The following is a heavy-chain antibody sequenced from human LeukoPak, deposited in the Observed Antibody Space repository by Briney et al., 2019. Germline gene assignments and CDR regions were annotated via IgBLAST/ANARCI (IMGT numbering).Heavy chain of an antibody. V-gene: IGHV4-59*01. J-gene: IGHJ4*02. D-gene: IGHD4-11*01. Sequence: SETLSLTCSVSGGSISSYYWSWIRQPPGKGLEWIGYIYYSGSTDYNPSLKSRVTISVDTSKNQFFLTLYSVTAADTAVYYCARLDFSIYLNDYGGQGTLVTVSS. CDR2: IYYSGST. CDR3: ARLDFSIYLNDY. CDR1: GGSISSYY.